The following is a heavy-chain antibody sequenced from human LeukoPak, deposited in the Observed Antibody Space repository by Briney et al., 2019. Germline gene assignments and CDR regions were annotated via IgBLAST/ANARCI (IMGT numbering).Heavy chain of an antibody. CDR3: ARYGQWLPYYFDY. J-gene: IGHJ4*02. D-gene: IGHD6-19*01. V-gene: IGHV4-4*07. CDR2: IYTSGST. CDR1: GGSISSYY. Sequence: SETLSLTCTVSGGSISSYYWSWIRQPAGKGLEWIGRIYTSGSTNYNPSLKSRVTISVDKSKNQFSLKLSSVTAADTAVYYCARYGQWLPYYFDYWGRGTLVTVSS.